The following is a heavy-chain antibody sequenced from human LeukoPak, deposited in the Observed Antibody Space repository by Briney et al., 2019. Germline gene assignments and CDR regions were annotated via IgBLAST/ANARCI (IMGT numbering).Heavy chain of an antibody. V-gene: IGHV3-48*01. D-gene: IGHD3-16*01. CDR2: ISSISGTI. CDR3: ARDHSYAFDY. J-gene: IGHJ4*02. Sequence: GGSLRLSSAASGFTSSSYSKNGGRQAPGKGLEWVSYISSISGTINYADSVKGRFTISGDNARNSLFLQMNSLRAEDTAVYYCARDHSYAFDYWGQGTLVTVSS. CDR1: GFTSSSYS.